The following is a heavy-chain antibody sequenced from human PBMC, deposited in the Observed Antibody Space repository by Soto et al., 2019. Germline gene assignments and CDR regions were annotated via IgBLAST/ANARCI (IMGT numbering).Heavy chain of an antibody. CDR2: ISGSGGST. D-gene: IGHD6-13*01. CDR3: ARDQSTSWSVNYYGMDV. J-gene: IGHJ6*02. V-gene: IGHV3-23*01. CDR1: GFTFSSYA. Sequence: GGSLRLSCAASGFTFSSYAMSWVRQAPGKGLEWVSAISGSGGSTYYADSVKGRFTISRDNSKNTLYLQMNTLRAEDTAVYYFARDQSTSWSVNYYGMDVWGQGTTVTVSS.